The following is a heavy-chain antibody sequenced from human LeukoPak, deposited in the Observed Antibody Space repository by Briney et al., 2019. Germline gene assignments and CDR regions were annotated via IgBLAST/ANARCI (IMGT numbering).Heavy chain of an antibody. V-gene: IGHV3-9*01. CDR1: GFTFDDYA. D-gene: IGHD6-13*01. Sequence: GGSLRLSCAASGFTFDDYAVHWVRQAPGKGLEWVSGISWNSGSIGYADSVKGRFTISRDNAKNSLYLQMNSLRAEDTASYYCAKDLTYSSSWYELDYWGQGTLVTVSS. CDR2: ISWNSGSI. J-gene: IGHJ4*02. CDR3: AKDLTYSSSWYELDY.